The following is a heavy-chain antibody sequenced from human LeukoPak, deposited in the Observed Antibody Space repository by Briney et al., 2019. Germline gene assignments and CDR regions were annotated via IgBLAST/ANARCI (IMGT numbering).Heavy chain of an antibody. CDR2: IYYSGST. V-gene: IGHV4-59*12. Sequence: SETLSLTCTVSGGSISSYYWSWLRQPPGKGLEWIGYIYYSGSTNYNPSLKSRVTISVDMSKNQFPLKLSSVTAADTAVYYCERENLVYYFDYWGQGTLVTVSS. CDR1: GGSISSYY. D-gene: IGHD2-8*01. CDR3: ERENLVYYFDY. J-gene: IGHJ4*02.